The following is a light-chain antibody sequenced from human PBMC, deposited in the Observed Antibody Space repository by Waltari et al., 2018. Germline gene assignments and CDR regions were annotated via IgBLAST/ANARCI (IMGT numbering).Light chain of an antibody. CDR1: QDLTNY. CDR2: DVS. CDR3: LQYHSAPYS. J-gene: IGKJ2*03. Sequence: DIQMTQSPSSLSASVGDRVTITCRASQDLTNYLTWFQQKPGKMPNRLIYDVSSLQSGVPSRFSGSGSGTVFTLTIRGLQPEDFATYYCLQYHSAPYSFGQGTKVDIK. V-gene: IGKV1-17*03.